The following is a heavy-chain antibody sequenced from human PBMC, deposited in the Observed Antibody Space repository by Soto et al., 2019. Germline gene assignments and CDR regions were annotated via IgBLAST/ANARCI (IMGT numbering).Heavy chain of an antibody. Sequence: QVQLVQSGPEVKKPGASVKVSCKASGYTFTSYGISWVRQAPGQGIEWMGWISGYNGQTNYAQKFRGRVTITTDASTSTAYMELRSLRSDDTATYYCARDGRKQLWVEGLNAMDVWGQGTTVTVSS. CDR1: GYTFTSYG. V-gene: IGHV1-18*01. J-gene: IGHJ6*02. D-gene: IGHD5-18*01. CDR2: ISGYNGQT. CDR3: ARDGRKQLWVEGLNAMDV.